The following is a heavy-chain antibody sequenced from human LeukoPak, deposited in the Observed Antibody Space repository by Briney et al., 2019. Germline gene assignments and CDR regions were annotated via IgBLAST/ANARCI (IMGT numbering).Heavy chain of an antibody. CDR1: GYTFTVYY. J-gene: IGHJ6*02. CDR2: INPDSGGT. Sequence: ASVKVSCKASGYTFTVYYMHWVRQAPGQGLEWMGWINPDSGGTNYAQKFQGRVTMTRDTSISTVYMELSRLRSDDTAVYYCAREYCSGGSCYRPDYYYGMDVWGQGTTVTVSS. D-gene: IGHD2-15*01. V-gene: IGHV1-2*02. CDR3: AREYCSGGSCYRPDYYYGMDV.